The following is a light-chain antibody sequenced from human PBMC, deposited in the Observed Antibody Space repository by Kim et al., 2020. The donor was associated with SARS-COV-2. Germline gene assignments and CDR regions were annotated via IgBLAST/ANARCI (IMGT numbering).Light chain of an antibody. CDR1: SSNIETGYD. J-gene: IGLJ1*01. Sequence: GVAISCTGGSSNIETGYDVHWYQQLPGTAPKFLIYSNNIRPSGVPDRFSASKSGTSASLAINGLLAEDEADYYCQSYDRSLSAYVFGTGTKVTVL. CDR3: QSYDRSLSAYV. V-gene: IGLV1-40*01. CDR2: SNN.